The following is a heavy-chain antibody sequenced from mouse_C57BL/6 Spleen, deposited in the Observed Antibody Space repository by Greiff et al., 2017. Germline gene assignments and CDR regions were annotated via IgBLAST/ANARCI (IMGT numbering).Heavy chain of an antibody. CDR2: IDPYSGGT. V-gene: IGHV1-72*01. D-gene: IGHD4-1*01. J-gene: IGHJ1*03. Sequence: QVPLQQPGAEPVKPGALVKLSRKASGYTFTSHWMHWVKQRPGRGLEWIGRIDPYSGGTKYKEKFKSKATLTVDKPPSTAYMHLSSLTSEDSAVDYCARGDWDGWYFDDWGKGTTVTVSS. CDR3: ARGDWDGWYFDD. CDR1: GYTFTSHW.